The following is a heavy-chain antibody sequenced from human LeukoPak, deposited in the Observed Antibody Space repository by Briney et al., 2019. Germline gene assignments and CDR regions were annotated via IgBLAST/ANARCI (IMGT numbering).Heavy chain of an antibody. Sequence: ASVKVSCKASGYTFTGYYMHWVRQAPGQGLEWMGWINPNSGGTNYAQKFQGRVTMTRDTSISTAYMELSRLRSDDTAVYYCARGAAEWEGSNDAFDIWGQGTMVTVSS. J-gene: IGHJ3*02. V-gene: IGHV1-2*02. CDR1: GYTFTGYY. CDR3: ARGAAEWEGSNDAFDI. D-gene: IGHD1-26*01. CDR2: INPNSGGT.